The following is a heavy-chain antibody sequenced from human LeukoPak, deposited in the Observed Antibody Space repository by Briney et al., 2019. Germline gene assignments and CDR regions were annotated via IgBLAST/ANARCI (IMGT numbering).Heavy chain of an antibody. CDR2: ISGDGSRK. Sequence: GGSLRLSCAASGFTFRSHDIHCVRQAPGKGLEWVTVISGDGSRKNYVDSVEGRFTISRDNSKSTLYLQMNSLRADDSAVYYSATKVIDDFDYWGQGTLVTVSS. V-gene: IGHV3-30*03. CDR3: ATKVIDDFDY. J-gene: IGHJ4*02. CDR1: GFTFRSHD. D-gene: IGHD2/OR15-2a*01.